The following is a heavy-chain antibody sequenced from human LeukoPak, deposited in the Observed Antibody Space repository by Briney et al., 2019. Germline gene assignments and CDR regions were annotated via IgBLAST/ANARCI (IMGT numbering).Heavy chain of an antibody. CDR2: INSDGRST. V-gene: IGHV3-74*01. D-gene: IGHD6-6*01. J-gene: IGHJ5*02. Sequence: PGGSLRLSCVASGFTFSSYWMHWVRQAPGKGLVWVSHINSDGRSTTYADSVKGRFTISRDNAKNTLYLQMNSLRAEDTAVYYCARTGIAARPTVWFDPWGQGTLVTVSS. CDR1: GFTFSSYW. CDR3: ARTGIAARPTVWFDP.